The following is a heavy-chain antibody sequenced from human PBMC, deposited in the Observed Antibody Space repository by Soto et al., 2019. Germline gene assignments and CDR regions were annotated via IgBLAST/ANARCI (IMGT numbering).Heavy chain of an antibody. D-gene: IGHD2-2*01. Sequence: PGGSLRLSCAASGFTFSSYAMNWVRQAPGKVLEWVALISYDGINKYYADSVKGRFTISRDSSKNTLYLQMNSLRAADTAVYYCGRCSSTSCHLGSDFWGQGT. CDR1: GFTFSSYA. J-gene: IGHJ4*02. CDR3: GRCSSTSCHLGSDF. V-gene: IGHV3-30-3*01. CDR2: ISYDGINK.